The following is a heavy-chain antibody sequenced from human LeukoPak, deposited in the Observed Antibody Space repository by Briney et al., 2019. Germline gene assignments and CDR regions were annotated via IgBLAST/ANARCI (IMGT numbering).Heavy chain of an antibody. CDR3: ARDRYCSSTSCYLDSGAFDP. D-gene: IGHD2-2*01. CDR2: IIPILGIA. J-gene: IGHJ5*02. V-gene: IGHV1-69*04. Sequence: SVKVSCKASGGTFSSYTISWVRQAPGQGLEWMGRIIPILGIANYAQKFQGRVTITADKSTSTAYMELSSLKSEDTAVYYCARDRYCSSTSCYLDSGAFDPWGQGTLVSVSS. CDR1: GGTFSSYT.